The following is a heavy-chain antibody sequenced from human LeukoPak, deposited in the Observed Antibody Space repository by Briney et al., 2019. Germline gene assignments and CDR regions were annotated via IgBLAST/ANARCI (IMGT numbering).Heavy chain of an antibody. CDR3: ARDTVTTFRFRDYYYFGMDV. J-gene: IGHJ6*02. CDR1: GFTFSNYA. CDR2: IYSGGSI. Sequence: GGSLRLSCAASGFTFSNYAMSWVRQAPGKGLEWVSVIYSGGSIYYADSGKGRFTSTSDNSKHALYLQINSMRAEETAVYYCARDTVTTFRFRDYYYFGMDVWGQGSTVTVSS. V-gene: IGHV3-53*01. D-gene: IGHD4-17*01.